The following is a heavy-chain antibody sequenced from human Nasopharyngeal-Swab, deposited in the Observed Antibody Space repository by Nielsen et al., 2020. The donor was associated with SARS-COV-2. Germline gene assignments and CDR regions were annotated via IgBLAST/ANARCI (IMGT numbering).Heavy chain of an antibody. V-gene: IGHV4-59*11. J-gene: IGHJ5*02. CDR3: AKEGATGWFDP. Sequence: SETLSLTCTVSGVSITSQYWSWIRQPPGKGLEWIGYISHNSDTSYNPSLKSRVTMFMDTSKNQFSLRLRSVTAEDTAVYYCAKEGATGWFDPWGQGTLVTVSS. CDR2: ISHNSDT. CDR1: GVSITSQY.